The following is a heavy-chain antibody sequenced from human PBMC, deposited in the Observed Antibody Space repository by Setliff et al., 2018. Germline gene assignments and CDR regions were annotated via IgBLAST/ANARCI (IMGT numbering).Heavy chain of an antibody. CDR1: GFSFSDYY. J-gene: IGHJ4*02. CDR2: ISNDAYTI. D-gene: IGHD5-12*01. CDR3: ARVTGEMATIEESAYYFDN. V-gene: IGHV3-11*01. Sequence: LRLSCAASGFSFSDYYMMWIRQAPGKGLEWVSYISNDAYTIHYADSMKGRLTISRDNSKNSVFLQMNSLRVEDTAVYYCARVTGEMATIEESAYYFDNWGQGTLVTVSS.